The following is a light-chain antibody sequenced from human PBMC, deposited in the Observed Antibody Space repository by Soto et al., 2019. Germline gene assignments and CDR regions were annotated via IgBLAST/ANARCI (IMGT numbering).Light chain of an antibody. V-gene: IGKV3-20*01. CDR1: QSISSSY. CDR2: GAS. CDR3: QWYGSSRWT. J-gene: IGKJ1*01. Sequence: EIVMTQSPATLSVSPGERVALSYRARQSISSSYLAWYQQRPGQAPRLLIYGASSRTTGIPDRFGGSGSGTDFTLTISRLEPEDFAVYYCQWYGSSRWTFGQGTKVDIK.